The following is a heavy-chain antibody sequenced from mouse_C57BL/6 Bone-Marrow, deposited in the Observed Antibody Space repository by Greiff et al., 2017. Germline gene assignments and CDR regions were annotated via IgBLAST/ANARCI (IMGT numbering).Heavy chain of an antibody. J-gene: IGHJ3*01. Sequence: QVQLQPSGAELVMPGASVKLSCKASGYTFTSYWMHWVKQRPGQGLEWIGEIDPSDSYTNYNQKFKGKSTLTVDKSSSTAYMQLSSLTSEDSAVYYCARENWDLSWFAYWGQGTLVTVSA. D-gene: IGHD4-1*01. CDR3: ARENWDLSWFAY. CDR2: IDPSDSYT. CDR1: GYTFTSYW. V-gene: IGHV1-69*01.